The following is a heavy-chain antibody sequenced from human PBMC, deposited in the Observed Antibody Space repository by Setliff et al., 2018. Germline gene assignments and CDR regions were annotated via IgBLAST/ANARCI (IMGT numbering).Heavy chain of an antibody. CDR1: GFTFSSYW. CDR3: ARDGGEY. Sequence: SCKASGFTFSSYWMSWVRQAPGKGLEWVANIKQDGSEKFYVDSVKGRFTISRDNAKNSLYLLMNSLRAEDTAVYYCARDGGEYWGQGTLVTVSS. V-gene: IGHV3-7*01. CDR2: IKQDGSEK. J-gene: IGHJ4*02. D-gene: IGHD3-16*01.